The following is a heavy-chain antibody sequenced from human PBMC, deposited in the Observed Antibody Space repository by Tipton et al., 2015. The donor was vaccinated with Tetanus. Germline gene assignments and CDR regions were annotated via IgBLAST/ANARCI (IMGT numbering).Heavy chain of an antibody. D-gene: IGHD1-20*01. CDR2: IRPGGSP. Sequence: TLSLTCAVSGASFSGSYWSWVRQSPGKGLEWVGEIRPGGSPYYNPALKSRLTMSVDTSEQHFSLNLNSVTASDTAMYYCARRRYTWNRGGFDLWGQGTMVTASS. J-gene: IGHJ3*01. CDR1: GASFSGSY. CDR3: ARRRYTWNRGGFDL. V-gene: IGHV4-34*01.